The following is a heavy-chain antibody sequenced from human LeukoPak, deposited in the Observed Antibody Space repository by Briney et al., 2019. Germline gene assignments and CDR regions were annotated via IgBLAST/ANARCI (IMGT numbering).Heavy chain of an antibody. D-gene: IGHD3-9*01. Sequence: PSETLSLTCAVYGGSFSGYYWSWIRQPPGKGLEWIGEINHSGSTNYNPSLKSRVTISVDTSKNQFSLKLSSVTAADTAVYYCARTLRYFDWLPRAYYFDYWGQGTLVTVSS. V-gene: IGHV4-34*01. CDR1: GGSFSGYY. CDR3: ARTLRYFDWLPRAYYFDY. J-gene: IGHJ4*02. CDR2: INHSGST.